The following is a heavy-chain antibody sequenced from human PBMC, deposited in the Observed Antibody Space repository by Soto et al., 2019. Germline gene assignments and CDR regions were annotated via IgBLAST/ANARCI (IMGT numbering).Heavy chain of an antibody. J-gene: IGHJ4*02. Sequence: SETLSLTCTVSCGSISSYYWSWIRQPPGKGLEWIGYIYYGGSTNYNPSLKSRVTISVDTSKNQFSLKLSSVTAADTAVYYCARARSWSGPGFDYWGQGTLVTVSS. D-gene: IGHD3-3*01. V-gene: IGHV4-59*01. CDR2: IYYGGST. CDR3: ARARSWSGPGFDY. CDR1: CGSISSYY.